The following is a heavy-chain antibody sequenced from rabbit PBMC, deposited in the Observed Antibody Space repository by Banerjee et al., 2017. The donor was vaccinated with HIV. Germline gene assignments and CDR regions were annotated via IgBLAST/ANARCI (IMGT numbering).Heavy chain of an antibody. CDR3: ARDLAGVIGWNFNL. CDR2: INTSSGNT. V-gene: IGHV1S43*01. Sequence: QEQLEESGGDLVKPGRSLPLPCTASGFSFSDNYVMCWVRQAPGKGLEWIACINTSSGNTVYASWVNGRFTITRSTSLNTVTLQMTSLTAADTATYFCARDLAGVIGWNFNLWGPGTLVTVS. CDR1: GFSFSDNYV. J-gene: IGHJ4*01. D-gene: IGHD4-1*01.